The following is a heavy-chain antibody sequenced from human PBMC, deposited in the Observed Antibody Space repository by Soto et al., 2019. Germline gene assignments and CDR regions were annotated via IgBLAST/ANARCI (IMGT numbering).Heavy chain of an antibody. CDR2: ISSNGGST. CDR1: GFTFSSYA. D-gene: IGHD3-3*01. V-gene: IGHV3-64D*06. CDR3: FKDLQILEWLPHGRDV. J-gene: IGHJ6*02. Sequence: PGGTLRLSCSASGFTFSSYAMHRALQAPGKGLEYVSAISSNGGSTYYADSVKGRFTISRDNSKNTLYLQMSSLRAEDTAVYYCFKDLQILEWLPHGRDVWGQGTTVTVSS.